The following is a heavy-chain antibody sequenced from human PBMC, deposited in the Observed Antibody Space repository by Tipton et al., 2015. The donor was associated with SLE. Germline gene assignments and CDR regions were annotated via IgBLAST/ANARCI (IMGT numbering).Heavy chain of an antibody. CDR1: GGSISSSSYY. J-gene: IGHJ4*02. CDR2: IYYSGST. Sequence: TLSLTCTVSGGSISSSSYYWGWIRQPPGKGLEWIGSIYYSGSTYYNPSLKSRVTISVDTSKNQFSLKPSSVTAADTAVYYCARALRYQLLPRAYFDYWGQGTLVTVSS. CDR3: ARALRYQLLPRAYFDY. D-gene: IGHD2-2*01. V-gene: IGHV4-39*07.